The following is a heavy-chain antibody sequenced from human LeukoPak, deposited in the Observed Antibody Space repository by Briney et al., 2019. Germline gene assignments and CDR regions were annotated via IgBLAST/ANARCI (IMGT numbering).Heavy chain of an antibody. CDR2: IYHSGST. D-gene: IGHD3-16*01. V-gene: IGHV4-59*12. CDR3: AREQAGGYFDY. J-gene: IGHJ4*02. Sequence: KSSETLSLTCTVSGGSISSYYWSWIRQPPGKGLEWIGYIYHSGSTYYNPSLKSRVTISVDRSKNQFSLKLSSVTAADTAVYYCAREQAGGYFDYWGQGTLVTVSS. CDR1: GGSISSYY.